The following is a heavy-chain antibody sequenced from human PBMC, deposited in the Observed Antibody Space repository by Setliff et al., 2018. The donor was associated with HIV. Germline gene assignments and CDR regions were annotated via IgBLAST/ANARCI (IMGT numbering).Heavy chain of an antibody. D-gene: IGHD4-17*01. J-gene: IGHJ3*02. CDR2: ISWNSGSI. Sequence: GGSLRLSCAASGFTFDDYAMHWVRQAPGKGLEWVSGISWNSGSIGYADSVKGRFIISRDNGKNSLYLQMNSLRAEDMALYYCAKDNSDYGDNRGAFDIWGQGTMVTVSS. CDR3: AKDNSDYGDNRGAFDI. V-gene: IGHV3-9*03. CDR1: GFTFDDYA.